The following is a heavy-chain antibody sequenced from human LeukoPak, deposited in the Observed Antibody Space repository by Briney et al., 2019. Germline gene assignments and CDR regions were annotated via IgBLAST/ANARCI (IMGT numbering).Heavy chain of an antibody. CDR1: GFTFSSYG. J-gene: IGHJ5*02. CDR2: IWYDGSNK. CDR3: ARDSSGFDP. V-gene: IGHV3-33*01. Sequence: GRSLRLSCAASGFTFSSYGMHWVRQAPGKGLEWVAVIWYDGSNKYYADSVKGRFTISRDNSKNTLYLQMNSLRAEDTAVYYCARDSSGFDPWGQGTLVTVFS. D-gene: IGHD2-15*01.